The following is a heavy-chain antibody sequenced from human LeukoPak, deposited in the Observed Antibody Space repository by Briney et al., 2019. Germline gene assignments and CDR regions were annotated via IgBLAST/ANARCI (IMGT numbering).Heavy chain of an antibody. CDR1: GDSVSSAAYY. J-gene: IGHJ5*02. Sequence: PSQTLSLTCTVSGDSVSSAAYYWSWTRQHPGKGLEWIGHIYYSGTTYFNPSLKSRVTISVDTSKNQFSLKLTSVTAADTAVYYCARAYYYDSSGYSGASNWLHPWGQGTLVIVSS. V-gene: IGHV4-31*03. CDR2: IYYSGTT. CDR3: ARAYYYDSSGYSGASNWLHP. D-gene: IGHD3-22*01.